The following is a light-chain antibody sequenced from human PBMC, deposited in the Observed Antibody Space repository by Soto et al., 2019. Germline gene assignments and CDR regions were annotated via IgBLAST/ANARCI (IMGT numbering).Light chain of an antibody. V-gene: IGLV1-51*01. Sequence: QSVVTQPPSVSAAPGQQVTISCSGSSSNIENNFVSWYQQVPGTAPKLLIYDNGKRSSGIPDRFSGSKSGASATLGINGLQPGDDADYYCGSWDDILSAVLFGGGTKLTVL. CDR2: DNG. CDR3: GSWDDILSAVL. CDR1: SSNIENNF. J-gene: IGLJ3*02.